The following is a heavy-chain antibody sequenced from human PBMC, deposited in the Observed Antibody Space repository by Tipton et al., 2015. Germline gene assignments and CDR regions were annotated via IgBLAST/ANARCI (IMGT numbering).Heavy chain of an antibody. D-gene: IGHD1-1*01. CDR1: GYIFTSNG. CDR3: ARGTKGNWFDP. J-gene: IGHJ5*02. Sequence: QVQLVQSGAEVKRPGASVKVSCKASGYIFTSNGINWVRQAPGQGLEWMGWISAFNGDTNYAQKVQGRVNMTTDTSTSTAYMELRGLRSDDTAVYYCARGTKGNWFDPWGQGTLVTVSS. V-gene: IGHV1-18*01. CDR2: ISAFNGDT.